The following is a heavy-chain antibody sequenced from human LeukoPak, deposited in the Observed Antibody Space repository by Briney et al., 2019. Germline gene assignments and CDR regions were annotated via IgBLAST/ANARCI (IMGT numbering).Heavy chain of an antibody. CDR3: ARGIDY. J-gene: IGHJ4*02. CDR2: ISYDGSNK. CDR1: GLTFSSYA. Sequence: PGGSLRLSCAASGLTFSSYAMHWVRQAPGKGLEWVAVISYDGSNKYYADSVKGRFTISRDNSKNTLYLQMNSLRAEDTAVYYCARGIDYWGQGTLVTVSS. V-gene: IGHV3-30*04.